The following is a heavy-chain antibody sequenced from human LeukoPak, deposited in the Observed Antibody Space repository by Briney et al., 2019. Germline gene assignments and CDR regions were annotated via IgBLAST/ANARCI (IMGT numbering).Heavy chain of an antibody. D-gene: IGHD3-22*01. V-gene: IGHV4-61*02. Sequence: NPSQTLSLTCTVSGGSISSGSYYWSWIRQPAGTGLEWIGRIYTSGSTNYNPSLKSRVTISVDTSKNQFSLKLSSVTAADTAVYYCARYFYDSSGPYFDYWGQGTLVTVSS. J-gene: IGHJ4*02. CDR1: GGSISSGSYY. CDR2: IYTSGST. CDR3: ARYFYDSSGPYFDY.